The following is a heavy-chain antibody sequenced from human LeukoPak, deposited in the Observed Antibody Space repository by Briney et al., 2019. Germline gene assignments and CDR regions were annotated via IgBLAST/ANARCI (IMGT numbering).Heavy chain of an antibody. CDR2: IYSGGT. Sequence: GGSLRLSCAASGFTFSRYWMSWVRQTPGKGLEWVSVIYSGGTYYADSVKGRFTISRDNSKNTLYLQMNSLRAEDTAVYYCASAGYYDFWSGYSFGSSSMDVWGQGTTVTVSS. J-gene: IGHJ6*02. V-gene: IGHV3-53*01. D-gene: IGHD3-3*01. CDR1: GFTFSRYW. CDR3: ASAGYYDFWSGYSFGSSSMDV.